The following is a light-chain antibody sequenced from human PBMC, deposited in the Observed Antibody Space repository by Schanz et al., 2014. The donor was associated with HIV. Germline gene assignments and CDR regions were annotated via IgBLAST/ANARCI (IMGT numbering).Light chain of an antibody. Sequence: EIVLTQSPGTLSLSPGERATLSCRASQSVRGSQLAWYQQKPGQAPRLLIYGASSRATGIADRFSGSGSGTDFTLTISRLEPEDFAVYYCQLYDTSPLFTFGPGTKVEIK. CDR3: QLYDTSPLFT. V-gene: IGKV3-20*01. J-gene: IGKJ3*01. CDR1: QSVRGSQ. CDR2: GAS.